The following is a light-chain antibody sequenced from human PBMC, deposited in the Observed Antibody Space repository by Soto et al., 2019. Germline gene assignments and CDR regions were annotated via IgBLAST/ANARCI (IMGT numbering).Light chain of an antibody. Sequence: EIVLTQSPGTLSLSPGERATLSCRASQTVSSSYFTWYQQKPGQAPRLLIYAASNRATGIPDRFSGSGSGTDFPLTISRLEPEDFAVYYCQQYGNSLPYTFGQGTKLEIK. V-gene: IGKV3-20*01. CDR3: QQYGNSLPYT. CDR2: AAS. J-gene: IGKJ2*01. CDR1: QTVSSSY.